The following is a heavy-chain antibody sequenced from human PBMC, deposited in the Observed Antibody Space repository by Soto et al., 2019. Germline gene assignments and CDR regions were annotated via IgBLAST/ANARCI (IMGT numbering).Heavy chain of an antibody. V-gene: IGHV3-30*18. CDR3: AKDGVRAIFGALYFDY. D-gene: IGHD3-3*01. J-gene: IGHJ4*02. CDR2: ISYDGSNK. CDR1: GFTFSSYG. Sequence: GGSLRLSCAASGFTFSSYGMHWVRQAPGKGLEWVAVISYDGSNKYYADSVKGRFTISRDNSKNTLYLQMNSLRAEDTAVYYCAKDGVRAIFGALYFDYWGQGTLVTVSS.